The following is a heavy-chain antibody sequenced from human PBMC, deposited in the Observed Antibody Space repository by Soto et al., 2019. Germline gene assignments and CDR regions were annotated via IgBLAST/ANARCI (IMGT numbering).Heavy chain of an antibody. CDR1: GGTFSSYA. Sequence: QVQLVQSGAEVKKPGSSVKVSCKASGGTFSSYAISWVRQAPGQGLEWMGGIIPIFGTANYAQKFQGRVTISADETTSTVYMELSSLRSEDAAVYYCARERTTVVTWYFDLWGRGTLVTVSS. CDR3: ARERTTVVTWYFDL. D-gene: IGHD2-21*02. CDR2: IIPIFGTA. J-gene: IGHJ2*01. V-gene: IGHV1-69*01.